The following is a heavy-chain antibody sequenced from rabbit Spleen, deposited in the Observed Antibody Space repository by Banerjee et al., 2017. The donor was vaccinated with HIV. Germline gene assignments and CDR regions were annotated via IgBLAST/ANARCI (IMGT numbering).Heavy chain of an antibody. J-gene: IGHJ4*01. CDR1: GFSFSSANY. V-gene: IGHV1S40*01. CDR2: IYAGSSGST. Sequence: QSLEESGGDLVKPGASLTLTCTVSGFSFSSANYMCWVRQAPGKGLEWIACIYAGSSGSTYSASWAKGRFTISKMSSTTVTLQMTSLTAADTATYFCARSEDSGFKLWGQGTLVTVS. D-gene: IGHD5-1*01. CDR3: ARSEDSGFKL.